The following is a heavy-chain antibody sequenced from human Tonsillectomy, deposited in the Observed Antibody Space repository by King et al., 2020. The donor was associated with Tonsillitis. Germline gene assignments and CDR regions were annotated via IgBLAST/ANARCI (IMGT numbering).Heavy chain of an antibody. CDR1: GGSISRYY. V-gene: IGHV4-59*01. Sequence: QLQESGPGLVKPSETLSLTCTVSGGSISRYYWSWIRQPPGKRLEWIGYIYYSGSTNYNPSLESRVTISVDTSKNQFSLKLNSVTAADTAVYYCARYPIPLFRGMYGFDLWGLGTMVTVSS. CDR2: IYYSGST. J-gene: IGHJ3*01. CDR3: ARYPIPLFRGMYGFDL. D-gene: IGHD3-10*01.